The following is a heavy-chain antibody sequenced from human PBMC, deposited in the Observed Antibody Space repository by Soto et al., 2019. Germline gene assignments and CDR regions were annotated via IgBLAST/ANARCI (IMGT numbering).Heavy chain of an antibody. V-gene: IGHV1-8*01. J-gene: IGHJ5*02. Sequence: GASVKVSSKASGYTFTSYDINWVRQATGQGLEWMGWMNPNSGNTGYAQKFQGRVTMTRNTSISTAYMELSSLRSEDTAVYYCARVYCSSTSCYYNWFDPWGQGTLVTVSS. CDR1: GYTFTSYD. CDR2: MNPNSGNT. D-gene: IGHD2-2*01. CDR3: ARVYCSSTSCYYNWFDP.